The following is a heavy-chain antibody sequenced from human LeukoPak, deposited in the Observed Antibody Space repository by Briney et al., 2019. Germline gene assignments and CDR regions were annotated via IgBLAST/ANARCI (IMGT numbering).Heavy chain of an antibody. Sequence: SETLSLTCTVSGGSISSSSYYWGWIRQPPGKGLEWIGSIYYSGSTYYNPSLKSRVTISVDTSKNQFSLKLSSVTAADTAVYYCASTYYYDGSGHPSWFDPWGQGTLVTVSS. CDR2: IYYSGST. D-gene: IGHD3-22*01. CDR3: ASTYYYDGSGHPSWFDP. J-gene: IGHJ5*02. CDR1: GGSISSSSYY. V-gene: IGHV4-39*01.